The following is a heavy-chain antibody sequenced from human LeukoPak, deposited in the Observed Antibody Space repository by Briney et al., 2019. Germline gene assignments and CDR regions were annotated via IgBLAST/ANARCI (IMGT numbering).Heavy chain of an antibody. CDR2: IYYSGST. J-gene: IGHJ4*01. D-gene: IGHD5-18*01. CDR1: GASLISIY. CDR3: ANDLTGLLDSGSDY. V-gene: IGHV4-4*07. Sequence: PSETLSLTCPVSGASLISIYWSWIRQPAGQGLEWIGRIYYSGSTNYNPSLKSRLTISVDTSRNQFSLRLTSVTAADTAVYYCANDLTGLLDSGSDYWGHGTLVTVSS.